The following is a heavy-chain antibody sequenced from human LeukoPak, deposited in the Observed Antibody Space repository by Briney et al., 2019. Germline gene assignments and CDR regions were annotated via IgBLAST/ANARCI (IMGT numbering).Heavy chain of an antibody. CDR1: GYTFTSYD. J-gene: IGHJ6*03. V-gene: IGHV1-8*03. Sequence: ASVKVSCKASGYTFTSYDINWVRQATGQGLEWMGLMNPNSGNTGYAQKFQGRVTITRNTSISTAYMELSSLRSEDTAVYYCARGQLGYCSSTSCLYMDVWGKGTTVTVSS. CDR3: ARGQLGYCSSTSCLYMDV. CDR2: MNPNSGNT. D-gene: IGHD2-2*01.